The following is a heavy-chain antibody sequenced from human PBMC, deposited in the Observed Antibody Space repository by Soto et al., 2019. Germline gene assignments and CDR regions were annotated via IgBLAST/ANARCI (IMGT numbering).Heavy chain of an antibody. D-gene: IGHD2-2*01. CDR2: IYSGGST. CDR3: ARDSTHQYVPAIYYYYYGMDV. J-gene: IGHJ6*02. CDR1: GFTVSSNY. V-gene: IGHV3-66*01. Sequence: GSLRLSCAASGFTVSSNYMSWVRQAPGKELEWVSVIYSGGSTYYADSVKGRFTISRDNSKNTLYLQMNSLRAEDTAVYYCARDSTHQYVPAIYYYYYGMDVWGQGT.